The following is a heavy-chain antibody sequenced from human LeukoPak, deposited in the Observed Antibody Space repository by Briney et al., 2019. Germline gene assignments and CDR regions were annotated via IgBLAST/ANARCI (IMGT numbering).Heavy chain of an antibody. CDR1: GYTFTSYS. CDR2: ISAYNGNT. CDR3: AREGPYYYDSRGIDY. D-gene: IGHD3-22*01. V-gene: IGHV1-18*01. J-gene: IGHJ4*02. Sequence: ASVKVSCKTSGYTFTSYSISWVRQAPGQGLEGMGWISAYNGNTNYAQKLQGRVTVTTDTSTSTAYMELRSLRSDGTAVYYCAREGPYYYDSRGIDYWGQGTLVTVSS.